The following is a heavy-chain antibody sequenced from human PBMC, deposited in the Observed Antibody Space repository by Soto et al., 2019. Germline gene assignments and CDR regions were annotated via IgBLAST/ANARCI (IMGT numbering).Heavy chain of an antibody. CDR2: IYYTGST. CDR1: GGSIRGYY. V-gene: IGHV4-59*12. J-gene: IGHJ6*02. CDR3: ARATYYGSGSYFEYYYYGTDV. D-gene: IGHD3-10*01. Sequence: ETLSLTCTVSGGSIRGYYWSWIRQTPGKGLEWIGQIYYTGSTNYNPSLKSRVTISVDTSKKHFYLKLSSVTAADTAVYYCARATYYGSGSYFEYYYYGTDVWGQGTTVTVSS.